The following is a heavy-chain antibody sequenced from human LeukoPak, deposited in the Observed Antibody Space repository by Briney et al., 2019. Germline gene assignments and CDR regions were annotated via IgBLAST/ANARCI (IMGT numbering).Heavy chain of an antibody. Sequence: GGSLRLSCAASGFTFGSYGMHWVRQAPGKGLEWVAVISYDGSNKYYADSVKGRFTISRDNSKNTLYLQMNSLRAEDTAVYYCASNTRKEYSSCWWAFDIWGQGTMVTVSS. D-gene: IGHD6-19*01. J-gene: IGHJ3*02. CDR3: ASNTRKEYSSCWWAFDI. V-gene: IGHV3-30*03. CDR2: ISYDGSNK. CDR1: GFTFGSYG.